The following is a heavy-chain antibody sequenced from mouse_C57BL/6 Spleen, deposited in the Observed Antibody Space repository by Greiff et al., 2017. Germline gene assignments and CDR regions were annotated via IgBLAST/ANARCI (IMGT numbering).Heavy chain of an antibody. CDR2: IDPSDSYT. CDR3: ASNFYAMDY. CDR1: GYTFTSYW. Sequence: QVQLQQPGAELVRPGTSVKLSCKASGYTFTSYWMHWVKQRPGQGLEWIGVIDPSDSYTNYNLKFKGKATLTVDTSSSTAYMQLSSLTSEDSAVYYCASNFYAMDYWGQGTSVTVSS. J-gene: IGHJ4*01. V-gene: IGHV1-59*01. D-gene: IGHD1-3*01.